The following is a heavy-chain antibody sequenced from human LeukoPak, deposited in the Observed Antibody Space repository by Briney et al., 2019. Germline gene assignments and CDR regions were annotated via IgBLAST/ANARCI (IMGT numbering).Heavy chain of an antibody. CDR1: GFTFSDYT. CDR3: ARARLGYYDEYFDP. CDR2: ITSTSSHI. Sequence: PGGSLRLSCATPGFTFSDYTMTWVRQAPGKGLDWVSSITSTSSHINYADSVRGRFTISRDNAKNALFLQMTSLTDEDTALYYCARARLGYYDEYFDPWGQGTQVTVSS. J-gene: IGHJ5*02. V-gene: IGHV3-21*01. D-gene: IGHD3-16*01.